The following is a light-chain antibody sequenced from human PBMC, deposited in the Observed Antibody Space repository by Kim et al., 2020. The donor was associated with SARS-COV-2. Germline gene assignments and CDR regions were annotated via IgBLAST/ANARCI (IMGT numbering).Light chain of an antibody. CDR3: QHSNKFTLT. Sequence: EIVLTQSPATLSLSPGERATLSCRASQSVSSYLAWYQQNPGQAPRLLIYDASNRATGIPARFSGSGSGTDFTLTISSLEPEVFAVYYRQHSNKFTLTFGGGTKVDIK. CDR1: QSVSSY. V-gene: IGKV3-11*01. CDR2: DAS. J-gene: IGKJ4*01.